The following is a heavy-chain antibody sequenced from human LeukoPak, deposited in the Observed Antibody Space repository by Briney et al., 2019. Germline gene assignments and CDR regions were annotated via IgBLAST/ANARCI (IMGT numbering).Heavy chain of an antibody. D-gene: IGHD7-27*01. CDR2: FSSGDTNI. V-gene: IGHV3-11*04. CDR1: GLNFSDYY. J-gene: IGHJ4*02. Sequence: GGSLRLSCAASGLNFSDYYMSWVRQARGRGLEWISFFSSGDTNIKYADSVKGRFTISRDNAKNTLYLQMNGLRVEDTAVYYCVRDLVYGTGDQRFDYWGQGTLVTVSS. CDR3: VRDLVYGTGDQRFDY.